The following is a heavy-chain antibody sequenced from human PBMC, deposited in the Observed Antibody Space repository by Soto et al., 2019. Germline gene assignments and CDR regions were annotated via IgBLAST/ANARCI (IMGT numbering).Heavy chain of an antibody. V-gene: IGHV1-69*13. CDR3: ARVKMSSGWYEDFDY. Sequence: ASVKVSCKASGGTFSSYAISWVRQAPGQGLEWMGGIIPIFGTANYAQKFQGRVTITADESTSTAYMELSSLRSEDTAVYYCARVKMSSGWYEDFDYWGQGTLVTVSS. CDR2: IIPIFGTA. J-gene: IGHJ4*02. D-gene: IGHD6-19*01. CDR1: GGTFSSYA.